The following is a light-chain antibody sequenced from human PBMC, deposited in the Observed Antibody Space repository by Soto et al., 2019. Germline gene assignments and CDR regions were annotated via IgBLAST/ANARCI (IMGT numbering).Light chain of an antibody. CDR3: QQYGSSPRT. V-gene: IGKV3-20*01. CDR1: QSVGGS. J-gene: IGKJ1*01. Sequence: ETVLTQSPGTLSLSPGERATLSCRASQSVGGSLAWYQQKPGQAPRLLIYGASSRATGIPDRFSGSGSGTDFTLTISRLEPEDFAVYYCQQYGSSPRTFGQGTKV. CDR2: GAS.